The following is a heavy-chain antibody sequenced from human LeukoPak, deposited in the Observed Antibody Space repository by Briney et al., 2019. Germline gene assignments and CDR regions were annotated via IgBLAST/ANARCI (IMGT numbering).Heavy chain of an antibody. D-gene: IGHD6-13*01. CDR1: GSTFSDYY. CDR2: ISSSGSTI. CDR3: ARRGSSSWYGY. V-gene: IGHV3-11*01. J-gene: IGHJ4*02. Sequence: GGSLRLSCAASGSTFSDYYMSWIRQAPGKGLECVSYISSSGSTIYYADSVKGRFTVSRDNAKNSLYLQMNSLRAEDTAVYYCARRGSSSWYGYWGQGTLVTVSS.